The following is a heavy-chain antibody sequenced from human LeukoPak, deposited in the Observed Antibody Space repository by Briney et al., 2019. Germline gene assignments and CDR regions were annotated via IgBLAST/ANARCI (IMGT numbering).Heavy chain of an antibody. CDR2: VYYSGTT. Sequence: SETLSLTCTVSGGSISSSSDYWGWIRQPPGKGLEWIGSVYYSGTTYYNPSLKSRVTISVDTSNNQFSLRLTSVTAADTAVFYCARSGGSGTSILGEFDLWGQGTLVTVSS. D-gene: IGHD3-10*01. J-gene: IGHJ5*02. CDR1: GGSISSSSDY. V-gene: IGHV4-39*01. CDR3: ARSGGSGTSILGEFDL.